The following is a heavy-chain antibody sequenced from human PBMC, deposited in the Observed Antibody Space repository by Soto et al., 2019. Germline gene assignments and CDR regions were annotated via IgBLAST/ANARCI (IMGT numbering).Heavy chain of an antibody. D-gene: IGHD3-22*01. CDR3: ARSPPGGYHYYYGLDV. Sequence: GGSLRLSCAASGFTVTTNFMNWVRQAPGRGPEWVSVIFPNGDTYYADSVKGRFTISRDNSKNSLYLQMNSLRAGDTAVYYCARSPPGGYHYYYGLDVWGQGTTVTVSS. CDR2: IFPNGDT. V-gene: IGHV3-66*01. CDR1: GFTVTTNF. J-gene: IGHJ6*02.